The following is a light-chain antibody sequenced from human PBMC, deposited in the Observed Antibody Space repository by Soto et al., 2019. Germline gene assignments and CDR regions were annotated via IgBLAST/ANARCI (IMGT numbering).Light chain of an antibody. Sequence: QSALTQPASVSGSPGQSITISCTGTNSDVGGYDYVSWYQQHPGKVPKLMIYEVSNRPSGVSNRFSGSKSGNTASLTISGLQAEDEADYYCSSYTSSSTLVFGTGTKVTVL. CDR1: NSDVGGYDY. CDR2: EVS. V-gene: IGLV2-14*01. CDR3: SSYTSSSTLV. J-gene: IGLJ1*01.